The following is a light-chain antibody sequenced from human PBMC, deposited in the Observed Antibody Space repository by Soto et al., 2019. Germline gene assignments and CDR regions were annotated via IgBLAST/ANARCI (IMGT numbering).Light chain of an antibody. CDR1: SSDVGNYNL. Sequence: QSALTQPASVSGSPGQSITTSCTGTSSDVGNYNLVSWYQQHPGKAPKLMIYEGTKRPSGVSNRFSGSKSGNTASLTISGLQTEDEADYYCTSYTSSSTYVFGTGTKVTVL. J-gene: IGLJ1*01. CDR3: TSYTSSSTYV. CDR2: EGT. V-gene: IGLV2-14*02.